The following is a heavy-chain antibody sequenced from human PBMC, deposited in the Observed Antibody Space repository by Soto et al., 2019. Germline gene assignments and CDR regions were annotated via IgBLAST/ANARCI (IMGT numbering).Heavy chain of an antibody. D-gene: IGHD3-10*01. CDR1: GGSISNYY. V-gene: IGHV4-59*08. CDR2: VHDSWGS. Sequence: QVPLQESGPGLVKPSETLSLSCTVSGGSISNYYWSWFRQTPGKGLEWIGYVHDSWGSNYNPSLESRVSIAQATSKTQSSPKLPSVTATDPAFYYCARQGFGALHGLVAVWGQGTTVTVSS. J-gene: IGHJ6*02. CDR3: ARQGFGALHGLVAV.